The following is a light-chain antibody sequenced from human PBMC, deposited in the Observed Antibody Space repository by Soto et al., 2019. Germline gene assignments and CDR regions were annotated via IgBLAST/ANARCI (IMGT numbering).Light chain of an antibody. CDR2: ATS. Sequence: DVQMTQSPSSLSAFVGDRVTITCRASQGIAPYLAWFQQKPEKVPKLLIYATSTLQSGVPSRFSGSGSGTDFTLTISSLQPEEIETYYCQKYNSAPLTFGGGTKVEIK. CDR3: QKYNSAPLT. CDR1: QGIAPY. V-gene: IGKV1-27*01. J-gene: IGKJ4*01.